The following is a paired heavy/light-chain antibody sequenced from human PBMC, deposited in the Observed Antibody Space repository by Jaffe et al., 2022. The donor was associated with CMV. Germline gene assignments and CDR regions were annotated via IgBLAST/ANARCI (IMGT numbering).Light chain of an antibody. J-gene: IGKJ1*01. V-gene: IGKV3-11*01. CDR1: QSIVTF. CDR2: DGS. CDR3: QQRFYYPPT. Sequence: EVVLTQSPATLSLFPGERATLSCRARQSIVTFLAWYQHKPGQAPRLLIYDGSDRATGIPARFSGSGSGTDFTLTISSLEPEDFAVYYCQQRFYYPPTFGQGTKVEIK.
Heavy chain of an antibody. J-gene: IGHJ4*02. CDR3: ARQTGTDVAPYFDS. CDR2: LDKTGGDP. D-gene: IGHD2-21*01. CDR1: GFTFSKSS. V-gene: IGHV3-23*01. Sequence: EVQMLASGGGLVQPGGSLRLSCVASGFTFSKSSMTWVRQAPGRGLEWVSSLDKTGGDPYYADSVKGRFTISRDNSNNTLYLQMNTLRADDTATYYCARQTGTDVAPYFDSWGQGTLVSVSS.